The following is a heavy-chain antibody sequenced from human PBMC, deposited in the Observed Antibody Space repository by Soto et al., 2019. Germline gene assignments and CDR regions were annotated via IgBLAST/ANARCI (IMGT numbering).Heavy chain of an antibody. CDR2: IKSKTDGGTT. J-gene: IGHJ6*02. CDR3: ARSGDCTKDVCYYGMEG. Sequence: PGGSLRLSCAASGFTFSSYSMNWVRQAPGKGLEWVGRIKSKTDGGTTDYAAPVKGRFTISRDDSKNTLYLQMNSLKTEDTAVYYCARSGDCTKDVCYYGMEGWGQGTTVTVSS. CDR1: GFTFSSYS. V-gene: IGHV3-15*07. D-gene: IGHD2-8*01.